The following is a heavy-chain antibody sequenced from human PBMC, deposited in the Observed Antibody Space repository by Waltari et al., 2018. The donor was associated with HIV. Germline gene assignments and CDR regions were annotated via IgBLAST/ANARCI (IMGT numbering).Heavy chain of an antibody. D-gene: IGHD6-19*01. J-gene: IGHJ4*02. V-gene: IGHV1-3*01. Sequence: QVQLVQSGAAVKKPGASVKVSCRASGINLNNNVVHWTRPAPGQGLAWLGCINVRSRHDTYSRMSQGRDSLNRCTPLTTVFMELRRLNSADTALDCCARGSDWLVNALDIWGQGTLVTVAS. CDR1: GINLNNNV. CDR2: INVRSRHD. CDR3: ARGSDWLVNALDI.